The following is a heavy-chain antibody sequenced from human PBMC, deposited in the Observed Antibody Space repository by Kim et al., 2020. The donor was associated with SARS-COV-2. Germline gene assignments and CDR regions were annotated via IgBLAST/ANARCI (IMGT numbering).Heavy chain of an antibody. CDR3: ARGDKNYYDSSGYYYFDY. D-gene: IGHD3-22*01. Sequence: KGRLTISRDNAKNSLYLQMNSLRAEDTAVYYCARGDKNYYDSSGYYYFDYWGQGTLVTVSS. J-gene: IGHJ4*02. V-gene: IGHV3-11*06.